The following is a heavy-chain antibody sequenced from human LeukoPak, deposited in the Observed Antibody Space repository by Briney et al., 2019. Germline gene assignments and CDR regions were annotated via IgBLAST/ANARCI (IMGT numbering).Heavy chain of an antibody. Sequence: GGSLRLSCAASGFTFSSYSMNWARQAPGKGLEWVSSISSSSSYIYYADSVKGRFTISRDNAKNSLYLQMNSLRAEDTAVYYCAVSYDSSGYYYLWGQGTLVTVSS. CDR1: GFTFSSYS. J-gene: IGHJ4*02. D-gene: IGHD3-22*01. CDR2: ISSSSSYI. V-gene: IGHV3-21*01. CDR3: AVSYDSSGYYYL.